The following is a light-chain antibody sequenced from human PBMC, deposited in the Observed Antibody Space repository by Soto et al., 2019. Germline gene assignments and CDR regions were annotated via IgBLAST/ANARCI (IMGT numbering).Light chain of an antibody. Sequence: QSALTQPASVSGSPGQSITISCSGTRSDIGSYNYVAWYQQFPGKTPKILIYGVSNRPSGVSSRFSGSKSGNTASLTISGVQAEDEADYYCISYTGSSTSYVFGSGTKLTVL. CDR1: RSDIGSYNY. V-gene: IGLV2-14*01. J-gene: IGLJ1*01. CDR3: ISYTGSSTSYV. CDR2: GVS.